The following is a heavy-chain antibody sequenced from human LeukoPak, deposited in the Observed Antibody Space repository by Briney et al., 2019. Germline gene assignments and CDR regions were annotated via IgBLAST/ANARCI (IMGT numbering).Heavy chain of an antibody. CDR1: GSTSSSYA. CDR3: AKDWGV. D-gene: IGHD3-16*01. V-gene: IGHV3-23*01. CDR2: ISGSGDNT. J-gene: IGHJ6*02. Sequence: PGGSLRLSCAASGSTSSSYAMSWVRQAPGKGLEWVSAISGSGDNTYYADSVKGRFTISRDNSKNAVYLQMNSLRAEDTALYYCAKDWGVWGQGTTVTVSS.